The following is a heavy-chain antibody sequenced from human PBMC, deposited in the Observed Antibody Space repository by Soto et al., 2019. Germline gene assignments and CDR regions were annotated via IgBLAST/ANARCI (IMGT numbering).Heavy chain of an antibody. D-gene: IGHD2-2*01. V-gene: IGHV3-23*01. J-gene: IGHJ4*02. CDR1: GFTFNNYA. CDR2: LTDSVDDT. CDR3: AKLGSSSWSPHYYFDY. Sequence: EVQLLESGGGLVQPGGSLRLSCAASGFTFNNYAMGWVRQAPGKGLEWVSALTDSVDDTYYIDSVKGRFTISRDNSKSTLYLQLNSLRAEETAIYYCAKLGSSSWSPHYYFDYWGQGTLVTVSS.